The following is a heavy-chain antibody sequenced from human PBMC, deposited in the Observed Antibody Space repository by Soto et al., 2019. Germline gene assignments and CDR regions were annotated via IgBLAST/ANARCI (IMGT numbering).Heavy chain of an antibody. Sequence: GEASETLSLTCTVSGASISGFYWSWIRQPPGKGLEWIGSIYYSGSTTYNPSLKSRVTISVDTSKNQFSLKLTSVTAADTAVYFCARIYCSSIRCSSHFDYWGQGTLVTVSS. CDR1: GASISGFY. CDR3: ARIYCSSIRCSSHFDY. V-gene: IGHV4-59*08. CDR2: IYYSGST. D-gene: IGHD2-2*01. J-gene: IGHJ4*02.